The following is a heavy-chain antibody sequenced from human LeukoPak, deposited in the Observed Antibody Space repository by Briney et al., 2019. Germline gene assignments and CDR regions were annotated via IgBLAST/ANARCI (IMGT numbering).Heavy chain of an antibody. J-gene: IGHJ4*02. V-gene: IGHV3-30*14. CDR1: GFTFNSYA. D-gene: IGHD3-22*01. Sequence: QPGRSLRLSCAASGFTFNSYALHWVRQAPGKGLEWVAVISSDGSNKYYADSVKGRFTISRDNSKNTLYLQMNSLRAEDTAVYYCARDLSSGYYGYWGQGTLVTVSS. CDR2: ISSDGSNK. CDR3: ARDLSSGYYGY.